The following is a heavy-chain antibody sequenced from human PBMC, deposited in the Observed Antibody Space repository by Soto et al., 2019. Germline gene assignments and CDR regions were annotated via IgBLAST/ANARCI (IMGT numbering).Heavy chain of an antibody. J-gene: IGHJ3*02. V-gene: IGHV1-2*02. CDR3: ARGGGVGVAGSAAFDM. CDR2: INPATGAA. D-gene: IGHD3-3*01. CDR1: GYPVTAYY. Sequence: QLHLVQSGAVVKKPGASVTVSCSASGYPVTAYYMHWVRQAPGRGLEWMGGINPATGAAKYTQTLQGRVPLARDTVTRTVFLELSGPTSEDTAVFYWARGGGVGVAGSAAFDMWGQGTLVTVSS.